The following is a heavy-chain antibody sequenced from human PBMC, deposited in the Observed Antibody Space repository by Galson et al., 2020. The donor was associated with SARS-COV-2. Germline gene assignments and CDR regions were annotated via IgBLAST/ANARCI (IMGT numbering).Heavy chain of an antibody. V-gene: IGHV3-30*01. CDR1: GFTFSSYA. CDR3: ARDGQLSSGWAFDY. J-gene: IGHJ4*02. D-gene: IGHD6-19*01. Sequence: GSLKISCAASGFTFSSYAMHWVRQAPGKGLEWVAVISYDGSNKYYADSVKGRFTISRDNSKNTLYLQMNSLRAEDTAVYYCARDGQLSSGWAFDYWGQGTLVTVSS. CDR2: ISYDGSNK.